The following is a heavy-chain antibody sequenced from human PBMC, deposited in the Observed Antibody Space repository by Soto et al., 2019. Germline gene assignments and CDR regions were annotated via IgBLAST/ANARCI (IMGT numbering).Heavy chain of an antibody. CDR3: ARNVNSGLDY. CDR1: GYTFTGYY. J-gene: IGHJ4*02. D-gene: IGHD1-26*01. CDR2: IIPGSGGT. V-gene: IGHV1-2*02. Sequence: ASVKVSCKASGYTFTGYYIHWVRQAPGQGLEWMGWIIPGSGGTKYAQKFQGRVTVTGDTSTSTVYMDLSSLRSEDTAVYYCARNVNSGLDYWGQGTLVTVSS.